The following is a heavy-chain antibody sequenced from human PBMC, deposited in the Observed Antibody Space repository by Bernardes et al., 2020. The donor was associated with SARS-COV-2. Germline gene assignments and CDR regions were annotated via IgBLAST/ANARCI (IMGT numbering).Heavy chain of an antibody. D-gene: IGHD3-22*01. Sequence: VKVSCKTSGYTFTSYDINWVRQATGQGLEWMGWMNPNSGNTGYAQNFQGRVTMTSDTSITTGYMELSSLTSEDTAIYYCARGTGTNGYYHLDFWGPGTPITVSS. V-gene: IGHV1-8*01. CDR3: ARGTGTNGYYHLDF. J-gene: IGHJ4*02. CDR1: GYTFTSYD. CDR2: MNPNSGNT.